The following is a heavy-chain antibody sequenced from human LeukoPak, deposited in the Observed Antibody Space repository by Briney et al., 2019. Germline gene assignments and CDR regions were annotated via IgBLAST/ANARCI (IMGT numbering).Heavy chain of an antibody. CDR1: GGTFSSYA. J-gene: IGHJ4*02. Sequence: AVKVSCKASGGTFSSYAISGVRPAPGRGVGWMGGIIQTYGTASQAQKLQGRITITADESTSTAYMELSSLRSEDTAVDYCARDRNALLSGYWGQGTLVTVSS. CDR2: IIQTYGTA. CDR3: ARDRNALLSGY. V-gene: IGHV1-69*13. D-gene: IGHD2-15*01.